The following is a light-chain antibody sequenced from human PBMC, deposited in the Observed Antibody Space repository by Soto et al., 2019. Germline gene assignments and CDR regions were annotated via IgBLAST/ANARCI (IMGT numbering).Light chain of an antibody. V-gene: IGLV2-14*01. CDR3: SSYTSSNTLYV. J-gene: IGLJ1*01. CDR1: SSDLDGYNY. CDR2: EVT. Sequence: QSALTQPASVSGSPGQSIAISCTGTSSDLDGYNYVSWYQYHPGKAPKLMIYEVTTRPSGVSNRFSGSKSGNTASLTISGLQAEDEADYYCSSYTSSNTLYVFGTGTKVTVL.